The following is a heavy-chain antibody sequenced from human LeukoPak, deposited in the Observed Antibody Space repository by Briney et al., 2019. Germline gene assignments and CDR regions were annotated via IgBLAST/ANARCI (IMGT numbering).Heavy chain of an antibody. J-gene: IGHJ4*02. CDR2: INPSGGST. Sequence: ASVKVSCKASGYTFTSYGISWVRQAPGQGLEWMGIINPSGGSTSYAQKFQGRVTMTRDMSTSTVYMELSSLRSEDTAVYYCARDALEPPQGLDYWGQGTLVTVSS. V-gene: IGHV1-46*01. CDR1: GYTFTSYG. CDR3: ARDALEPPQGLDY.